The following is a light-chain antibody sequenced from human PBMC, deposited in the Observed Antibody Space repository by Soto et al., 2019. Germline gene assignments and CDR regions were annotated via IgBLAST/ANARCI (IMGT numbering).Light chain of an antibody. CDR2: DVD. J-gene: IGLJ2*01. CDR3: CSYADTYVE. V-gene: IGLV2-11*01. Sequence: QSALTQPRSVSWSPGQSVAISCTGTSSYVGAYNYVSWYQQHPGKAPKLMIYDVDKRPSGVPDRFSGSKSGNTASLTISGLQAEDEADYYCCSYADTYVELGGGTKLTVL. CDR1: SSYVGAYNY.